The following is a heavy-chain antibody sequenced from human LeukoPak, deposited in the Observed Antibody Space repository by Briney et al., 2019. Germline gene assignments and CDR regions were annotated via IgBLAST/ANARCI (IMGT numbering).Heavy chain of an antibody. J-gene: IGHJ4*02. V-gene: IGHV4-39*07. CDR1: GGSISSSSYY. CDR3: ARGGRGQWLVNLFDY. D-gene: IGHD6-19*01. CDR2: IYYSGST. Sequence: PSETLSLTCTVSGGSISSSSYYWGWIRQPPGKGLEWIGSIYYSGSTNYNPSLKSRVTISVDTSKNQFSLKLSSVTAADTAVYYCARGGRGQWLVNLFDYWGQGTLVTVSS.